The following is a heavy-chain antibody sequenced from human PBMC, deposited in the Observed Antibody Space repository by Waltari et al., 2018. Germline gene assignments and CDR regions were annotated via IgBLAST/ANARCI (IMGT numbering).Heavy chain of an antibody. CDR1: GMTFGNYW. V-gene: IGHV3-7*01. CDR3: VTGLTTVTAKDYFDH. D-gene: IGHD4-17*01. J-gene: IGHJ4*02. Sequence: EVQLVGSGGGSVQPGGSLRLSCAASGMTFGNYWVNWVRQAPGKGLEWVANIKQDGSEKNYVDSVEGRFSISRDNAQNSLYLQMNSLRAEDTAIYYCVTGLTTVTAKDYFDHWGQGALVTVSS. CDR2: IKQDGSEK.